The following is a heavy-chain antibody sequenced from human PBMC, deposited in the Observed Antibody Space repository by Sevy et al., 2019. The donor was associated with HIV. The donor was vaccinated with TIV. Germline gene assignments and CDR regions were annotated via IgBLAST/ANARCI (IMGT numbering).Heavy chain of an antibody. CDR2: MNPKSGNT. Sequence: ASVKVSCKASGYTFTSYDINWVRQATGQGLEWMGWMNPKSGNTGYAQKFQGRVTMTRNTSISTAYMELSSLRSEDTAVYDCARFLSTSYYYYSAMDVWGQGTTVTVSS. CDR1: GYTFTSYD. CDR3: ARFLSTSYYYYSAMDV. J-gene: IGHJ6*02. V-gene: IGHV1-8*01. D-gene: IGHD2-2*01.